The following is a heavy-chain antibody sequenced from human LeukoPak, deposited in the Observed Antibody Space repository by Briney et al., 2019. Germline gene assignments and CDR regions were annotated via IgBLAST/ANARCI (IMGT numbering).Heavy chain of an antibody. CDR3: ASGGRRGGYSIDFDY. V-gene: IGHV5-51*01. J-gene: IGHJ4*02. D-gene: IGHD3-22*01. CDR2: IYPGDSDA. CDR1: GYSFTSYW. Sequence: GESLKISCKGSGYSFTSYWIGWVRQMPGKGLEWMGIIYPGDSDARYSPSFQGQVTISADKSISTAYLQWSSLKASDTAMHYCASGGRRGGYSIDFDYWGQGTLVTVSS.